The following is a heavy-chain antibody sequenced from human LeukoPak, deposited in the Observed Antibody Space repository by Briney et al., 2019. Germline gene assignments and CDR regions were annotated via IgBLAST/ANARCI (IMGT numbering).Heavy chain of an antibody. CDR2: MHYSGST. CDR1: GASPRSYY. V-gene: IGHV4-59*01. Sequence: PSETLSLTCTVSGASPRSYYWSWIPQPPGKGPEWIGYMHYSGSTNYNPSLKSRVTISLDTSKNQFSLKLSSVTAADTAVYYCARVLTTATSNWFDPWGQGTLVTVSS. CDR3: ARVLTTATSNWFDP. J-gene: IGHJ5*02. D-gene: IGHD4-17*01.